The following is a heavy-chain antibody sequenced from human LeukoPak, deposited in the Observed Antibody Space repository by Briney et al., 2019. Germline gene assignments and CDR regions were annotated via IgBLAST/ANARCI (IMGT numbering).Heavy chain of an antibody. CDR1: GFTFSGYG. CDR3: ARFAVPLGYCSGGSCYSSIWDYGMDV. Sequence: PGGSLRLSCAASGFTFSGYGMHWVRQAPGKGLEWVAFIRYDGSNKYYADSVKGRFTISRDNSKNTLYLQMNSLRAEDTAVYYCARFAVPLGYCSGGSCYSSIWDYGMDVWGQGTTVTVSS. V-gene: IGHV3-30*02. D-gene: IGHD2-15*01. CDR2: IRYDGSNK. J-gene: IGHJ6*02.